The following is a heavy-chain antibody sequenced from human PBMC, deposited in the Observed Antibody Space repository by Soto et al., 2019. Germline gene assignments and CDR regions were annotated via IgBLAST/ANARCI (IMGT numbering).Heavy chain of an antibody. V-gene: IGHV4-39*01. D-gene: IGHD7-27*01. CDR1: GGSISSSSYY. Sequence: SETLSLTCTVSGGSISSSSYYWGWIRQPPGKGLGWIGSIYYSGSTYYNPSLKSRVTISVDTSKNQFSLKLSSVTAADTAVYYCASLNWARGDYWGQGTLVTVSS. CDR2: IYYSGST. J-gene: IGHJ4*02. CDR3: ASLNWARGDY.